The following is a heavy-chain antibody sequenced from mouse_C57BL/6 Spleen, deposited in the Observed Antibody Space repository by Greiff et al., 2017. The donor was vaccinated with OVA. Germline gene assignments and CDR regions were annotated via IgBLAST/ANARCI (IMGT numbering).Heavy chain of an antibody. D-gene: IGHD4-1*01. CDR1: GYSITSGYY. V-gene: IGHV3-6*01. J-gene: IGHJ4*01. Sequence: DVQLVESGPGLVKPSQSLSLTCSVTGYSITSGYYWNWIRQFPGNKLEWMGYISYDGSNNYNPSLKNRISITRDTSKNQFFLKLNSVTTEDTATYYCARDTGTGAMDYWGQGTSVTVSS. CDR3: ARDTGTGAMDY. CDR2: ISYDGSN.